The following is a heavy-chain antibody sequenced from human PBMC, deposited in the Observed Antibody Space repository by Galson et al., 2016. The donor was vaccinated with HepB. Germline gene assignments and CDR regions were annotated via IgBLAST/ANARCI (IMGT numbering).Heavy chain of an antibody. D-gene: IGHD6-19*01. CDR3: ARGSEGIAVAGTGYFDL. V-gene: IGHV1-69*13. CDR1: GGTFRTYG. J-gene: IGHJ2*01. Sequence: SVKVSCKASGGTFRTYGINWVRQAPGQGLEWMGGIIPLFGTANYAQKFQGRVTITADESTTPVYMELSSLRSEDTAVYYCARGSEGIAVAGTGYFDLWGRGTLVTVSS. CDR2: IIPLFGTA.